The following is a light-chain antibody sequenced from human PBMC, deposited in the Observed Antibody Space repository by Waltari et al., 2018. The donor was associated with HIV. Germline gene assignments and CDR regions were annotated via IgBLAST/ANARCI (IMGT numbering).Light chain of an antibody. V-gene: IGLV2-14*01. CDR1: SSDVGGYDY. J-gene: IGLJ1*01. CDR2: EVS. CDR3: SSYTSSTTPYV. Sequence: QSALTQSASVSGSPGQSITISCTGTSSDVGGYDYVSWYQQHPGKAPKLMIYEVSNRPLGVSNRFSGSKSGNTASLTISGLQAEDEADYYCSSYTSSTTPYVFGTGTKVTVL.